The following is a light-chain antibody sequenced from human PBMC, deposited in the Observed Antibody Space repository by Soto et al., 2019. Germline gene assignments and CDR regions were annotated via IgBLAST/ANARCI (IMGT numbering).Light chain of an antibody. V-gene: IGKV1-33*01. J-gene: IGKJ4*01. CDR2: DAS. CDR1: TDIGNY. CDR3: QQYDNLPLT. Sequence: DIQMTQSPSSLSASVGDRVTITCQASTDIGNYLNWYQLKPGKAPKLLIYDASNMERGVPSRFSGSGSGTDFTFSISSLQPEDIATYYCQQYDNLPLTFGGGTKVEI.